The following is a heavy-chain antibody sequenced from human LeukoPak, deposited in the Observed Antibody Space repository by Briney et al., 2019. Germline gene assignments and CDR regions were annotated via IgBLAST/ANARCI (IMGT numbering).Heavy chain of an antibody. CDR3: ARGLISWGWGRVAYYYYGMDV. J-gene: IGHJ6*02. Sequence: PSETLSLACAVYGGSLSGDYWRWIRQPPGKGLEWIGEFNHSGSTNYNPSLKSRVTISVDTSKNQFSLKLSSVTAADTAVYYCARGLISWGWGRVAYYYYGMDVWGQGTTVTVSS. D-gene: IGHD6-13*01. V-gene: IGHV4-34*01. CDR1: GGSLSGDY. CDR2: FNHSGST.